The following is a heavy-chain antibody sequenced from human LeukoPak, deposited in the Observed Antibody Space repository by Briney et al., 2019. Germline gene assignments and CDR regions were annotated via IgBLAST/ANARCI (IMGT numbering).Heavy chain of an antibody. J-gene: IGHJ4*02. CDR3: ARRLGFSGSGSDY. D-gene: IGHD3-10*01. Sequence: ASVKVSCKASGYTFTGYYMHWVRQAPGQGLEWMGWINPNSGGTNYAQKFQGRVTMTSDTSISTAYMELSRLRSDDTAVYYCARRLGFSGSGSDYWGQGTLVTVSS. CDR2: INPNSGGT. CDR1: GYTFTGYY. V-gene: IGHV1-2*02.